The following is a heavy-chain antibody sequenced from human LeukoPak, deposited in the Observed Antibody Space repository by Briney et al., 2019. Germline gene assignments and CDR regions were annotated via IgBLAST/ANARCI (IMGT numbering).Heavy chain of an antibody. CDR1: GFVFSNYD. V-gene: IGHV3-33*01. D-gene: IGHD1-14*01. J-gene: IGHJ4*02. CDR2: IWLDGSAT. CDR3: ARDLNREDFDY. Sequence: PWKSLRLSCAASGFVFSNYDMHWVRQAPGKGLEWVAIIWLDGSATYYGDSVKGRFTVSRDNSNNTLYLQMNSLRVEDTAVYYCARDLNREDFDYWGQGTLVAVS.